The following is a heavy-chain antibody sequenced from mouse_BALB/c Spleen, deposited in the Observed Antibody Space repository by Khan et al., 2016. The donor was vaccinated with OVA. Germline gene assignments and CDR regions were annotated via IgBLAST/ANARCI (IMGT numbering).Heavy chain of an antibody. Sequence: EVQLQESGGGLVQSGGSRKLSCAASGFTFTSYGMHWIRQAPEKGLEWVAYISSDSNTIYYADTVKGRFTISRDNPKNTLFLQMTSLRSGDTAMXFCATSYFYGYYFDYWGQGTTLTVSS. CDR1: GFTFTSYG. CDR2: ISSDSNTI. J-gene: IGHJ2*01. V-gene: IGHV5-17*02. D-gene: IGHD1-1*01. CDR3: ATSYFYGYYFDY.